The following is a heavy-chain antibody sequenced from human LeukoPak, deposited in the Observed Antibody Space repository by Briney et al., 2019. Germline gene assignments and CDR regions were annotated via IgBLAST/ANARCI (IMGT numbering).Heavy chain of an antibody. CDR3: AKASLGYCSSTSCYNIDP. V-gene: IGHV3-23*01. D-gene: IGHD2-2*02. Sequence: GGSLRLSCAASGFTFSSYAMSWVRQAPGKGLEWVSAISGSGGSTYYADSVKGRFTISRDNSKNTLYLQMNSLRAEDTAVYYCAKASLGYCSSTSCYNIDPWGQGTLVTVSS. CDR2: ISGSGGST. J-gene: IGHJ5*02. CDR1: GFTFSSYA.